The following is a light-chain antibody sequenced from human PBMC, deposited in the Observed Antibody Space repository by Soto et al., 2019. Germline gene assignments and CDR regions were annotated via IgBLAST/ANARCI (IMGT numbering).Light chain of an antibody. CDR3: SSYARNRDVL. CDR2: DVS. V-gene: IGLV2-14*01. Sequence: QSVLTQPASVSGSPGQSITISCTGTSSDVGGYNYVSWYQQHPGKAPKLMIYDVSNRPSGVSNRFSGSKSGITASLTISGLQAEDEADYYCSSYARNRDVLFGGGTKVTVL. CDR1: SSDVGGYNY. J-gene: IGLJ2*01.